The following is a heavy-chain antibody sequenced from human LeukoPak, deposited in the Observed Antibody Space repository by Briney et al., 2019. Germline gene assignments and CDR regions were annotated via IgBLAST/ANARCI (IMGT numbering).Heavy chain of an antibody. CDR2: IYPGDSAT. V-gene: IGHV5-51*01. CDR1: GYSFTSYW. D-gene: IGHD3-3*01. Sequence: GESLKICCKGSGYSFTSYWIGWVRQMPGKGLEWMWIIYPGDSATRYSPSFQGQVTISADKSISTAYLQRSSLKATDTAMYYSARRPVGGSERGYYFDYWGQGTLVTVSS. J-gene: IGHJ4*02. CDR3: ARRPVGGSERGYYFDY.